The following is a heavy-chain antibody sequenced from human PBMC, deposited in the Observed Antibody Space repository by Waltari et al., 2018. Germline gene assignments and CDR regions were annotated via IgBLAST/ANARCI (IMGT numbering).Heavy chain of an antibody. Sequence: QVQLVQSGAEVKKPGASVKVSCKASGYTFSDYVIHWVRQAPGQRLEWMGWVNAGNGNTKYSQKFQGRVTITRDTSASTAYMELSSLRSEDTAVYYCARDEKAVVINYYYYYMDVWGKGTTVTVSS. CDR1: GYTFSDYV. CDR2: VNAGNGNT. CDR3: ARDEKAVVINYYYYYMDV. J-gene: IGHJ6*03. V-gene: IGHV1-3*01. D-gene: IGHD2-21*01.